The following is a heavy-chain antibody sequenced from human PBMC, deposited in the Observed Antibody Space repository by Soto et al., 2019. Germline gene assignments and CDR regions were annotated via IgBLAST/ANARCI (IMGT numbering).Heavy chain of an antibody. D-gene: IGHD3-22*01. CDR2: IYYSGST. CDR1: GGSISSYY. J-gene: IGHJ4*02. V-gene: IGHV4-59*01. Sequence: SETLSLTCTVSGGSISSYYWSWIRQPPGKGLEWIGYIYYSGSTNYNPSLKSRVTISVDTYKNQFSLKLSSVTAADTAVYYCAIDSGHQYYYDSSSYYGLDYWGQGTLVTVSS. CDR3: AIDSGHQYYYDSSSYYGLDY.